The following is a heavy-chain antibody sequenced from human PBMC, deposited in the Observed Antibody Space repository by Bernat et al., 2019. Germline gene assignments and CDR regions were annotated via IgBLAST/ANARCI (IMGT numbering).Heavy chain of an antibody. CDR3: AREGQQLVLLGFDY. Sequence: QVQLVESGGGVVQPGRSLRLSCAASGFTFSSYAMHWVRQAPGKGLEWVAVISYDGSNKYYADSVKGRFTISRDNSKNTLYLQMNSLRAEDTAVYYCAREGQQLVLLGFDYWGQGTLVTVSS. V-gene: IGHV3-30-3*01. D-gene: IGHD6-13*01. CDR1: GFTFSSYA. J-gene: IGHJ4*02. CDR2: ISYDGSNK.